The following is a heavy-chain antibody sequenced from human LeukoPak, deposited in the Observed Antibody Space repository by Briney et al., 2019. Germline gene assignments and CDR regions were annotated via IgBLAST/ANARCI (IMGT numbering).Heavy chain of an antibody. D-gene: IGHD6-13*01. J-gene: IGHJ3*01. CDR2: IYYTGGT. Sequence: SETLSLTCTVSGGSISSSSYYWGWIRQPPGKGLEWIGSIYYTGGTYYNPSLKSRVTISVDTSKNQLSLKLSSVTAADTAVYYCAKDSSSWIDAFDVWGLGTMVTVSS. CDR1: GGSISSSSYY. V-gene: IGHV4-39*07. CDR3: AKDSSSWIDAFDV.